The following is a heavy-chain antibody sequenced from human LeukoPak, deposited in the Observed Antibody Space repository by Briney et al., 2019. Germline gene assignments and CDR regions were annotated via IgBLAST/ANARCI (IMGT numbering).Heavy chain of an antibody. J-gene: IGHJ6*02. CDR3: ARAASYYYGMDV. D-gene: IGHD6-25*01. V-gene: IGHV1-8*01. Sequence: GASVKVSCKASGYTFTSYDINWVRQATGQGLEWMGWMNPNSGNTGYAQKFQGRVIMTRNTSISTAYMELSSLRSEDTAVYYCARAASYYYGMDVWGQGTTVTVSS. CDR2: MNPNSGNT. CDR1: GYTFTSYD.